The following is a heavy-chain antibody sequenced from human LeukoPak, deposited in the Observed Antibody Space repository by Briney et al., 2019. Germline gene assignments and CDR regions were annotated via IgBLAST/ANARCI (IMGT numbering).Heavy chain of an antibody. J-gene: IGHJ6*03. Sequence: SETLSLTCTVSGGSISSYYWSWLRQSPGKGLEWIGYIYYSGSTNYNPSLKSRVTISVDTSKSQFSLRLSSVTAADTAVYYCAREGTDQYYYYYMDVWGKGTTVTVSS. CDR3: AREGTDQYYYYYMDV. V-gene: IGHV4-59*01. CDR2: IYYSGST. CDR1: GGSISSYY. D-gene: IGHD3-10*01.